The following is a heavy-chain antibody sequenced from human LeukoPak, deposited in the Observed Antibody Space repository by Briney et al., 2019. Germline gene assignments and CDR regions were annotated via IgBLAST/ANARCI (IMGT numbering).Heavy chain of an antibody. J-gene: IGHJ4*02. D-gene: IGHD3-9*01. CDR1: GGTFSSYA. CDR2: IIPIFGTA. CDR3: AKEPPYYDILTGYYNGPSYFDY. V-gene: IGHV1-69*01. Sequence: SVKVSCKASGGTFSSYAISWVRQAPGQGLEWMGGIIPIFGTANYAQKFQGRVTITADESTSTAYMELSSLRSEDTAVYYCAKEPPYYDILTGYYNGPSYFDYWGQGTLVTVSS.